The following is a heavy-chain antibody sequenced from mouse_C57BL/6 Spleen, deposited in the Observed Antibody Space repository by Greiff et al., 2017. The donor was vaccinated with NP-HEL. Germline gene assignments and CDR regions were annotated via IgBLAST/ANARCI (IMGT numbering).Heavy chain of an antibody. CDR2: INYDGSST. Sequence: EVKLVESEGGLVQPGSSMKLSCTASGFTFSDYYMAWVRQVPEKGLEWVANINYDGSSTYYLDSLKSRFIISRDNAKNILYLQMSSLKSEDTATYYCARDHDSSGFAYWGQGTLVTVSA. CDR1: GFTFSDYY. J-gene: IGHJ3*01. D-gene: IGHD3-2*02. V-gene: IGHV5-16*01. CDR3: ARDHDSSGFAY.